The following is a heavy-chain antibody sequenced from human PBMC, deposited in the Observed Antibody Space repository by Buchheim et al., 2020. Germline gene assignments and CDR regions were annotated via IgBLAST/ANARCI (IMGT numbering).Heavy chain of an antibody. D-gene: IGHD5-12*01. V-gene: IGHV3-30*18. CDR2: ISYDGSNK. CDR3: AKDADSGWLRFLNLDY. Sequence: QVQLVESGGGVVQPGRSLRLSCAASGFSFSSYGMHWVRRAPGKGLEWVAVISYDGSNKYYADSVKGRFTISRDNSKNTLYLQMNRLRAEDTAVYNCAKDADSGWLRFLNLDYWGQGTL. CDR1: GFSFSSYG. J-gene: IGHJ4*02.